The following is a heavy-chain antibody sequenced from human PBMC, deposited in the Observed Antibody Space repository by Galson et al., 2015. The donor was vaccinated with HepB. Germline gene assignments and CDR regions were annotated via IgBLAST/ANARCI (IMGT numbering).Heavy chain of an antibody. V-gene: IGHV3-33*06. J-gene: IGHJ6*02. CDR1: GFTFSSYG. Sequence: SLRLSCAASGFTFSSYGMHWVRQAPGKGLEWVAVIWYGGSNKYYADSVKGRFTISRDNSKNTLYLQMNSLRAEDTAVYYCAKVDYDFWSGYYYYKYYYYGMDVWGQGTTVTVSS. CDR3: AKVDYDFWSGYYYYKYYYYGMDV. CDR2: IWYGGSNK. D-gene: IGHD3-3*01.